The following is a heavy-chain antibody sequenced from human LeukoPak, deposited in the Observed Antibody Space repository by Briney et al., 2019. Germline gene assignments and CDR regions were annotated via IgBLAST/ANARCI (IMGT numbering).Heavy chain of an antibody. Sequence: PGGSLRLSCAASGFTFSSYSMNWVRQAPGKGLEWVSSISSSSSYIYYADSVKGRFTVSRDNAKNSLYLQMNSLRAEDTAVYYCARVSTVVPDYWGQGTLVTVSS. CDR1: GFTFSSYS. CDR3: ARVSTVVPDY. J-gene: IGHJ4*02. V-gene: IGHV3-21*01. D-gene: IGHD3-10*01. CDR2: ISSSSSYI.